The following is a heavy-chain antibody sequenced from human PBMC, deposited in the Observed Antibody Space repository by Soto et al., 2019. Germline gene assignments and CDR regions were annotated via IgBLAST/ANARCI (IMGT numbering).Heavy chain of an antibody. V-gene: IGHV4-31*03. Sequence: QVQLQESGPGLVKPSQTLSLTCTVSGGSISSGGYYWSWIRQHPGKGLEWIGYIYYSGSTYYNPYLKSRVTISVATSKNQFSLKLSSVTAADTAVYYCARDRALVPAAIPQLVYGMDVWGQGTTVTVSS. CDR2: IYYSGST. J-gene: IGHJ6*02. D-gene: IGHD2-2*01. CDR1: GGSISSGGYY. CDR3: ARDRALVPAAIPQLVYGMDV.